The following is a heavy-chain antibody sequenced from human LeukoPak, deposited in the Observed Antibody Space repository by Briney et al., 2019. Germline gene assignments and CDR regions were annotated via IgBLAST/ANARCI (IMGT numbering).Heavy chain of an antibody. CDR3: AVDYYGSGSYEVAEYFQH. D-gene: IGHD3-10*01. J-gene: IGHJ1*01. CDR1: GGSISSYY. Sequence: SETLSLTCTVSGGSISSYYWSWIRQPPGKGLEWIGYIYYSGSTNYNPSLKSRVTISVDTSKNQFSLKLSSVTAADTAVYYCAVDYYGSGSYEVAEYFQHWGQGTLVTVSS. V-gene: IGHV4-59*12. CDR2: IYYSGST.